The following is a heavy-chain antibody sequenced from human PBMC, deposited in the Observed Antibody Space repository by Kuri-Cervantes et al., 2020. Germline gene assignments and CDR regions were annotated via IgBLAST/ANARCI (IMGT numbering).Heavy chain of an antibody. V-gene: IGHV5-51*01. CDR3: ARHEAAAGTAPLDY. J-gene: IGHJ4*02. D-gene: IGHD6-13*01. Sequence: KVSCKGSGYSFSSYWIAWVRQMPGKGLEWMGISYPGDSDTRYSPSFQGQVTISADKSISTAYLQWSSLKASDTAMYYCARHEAAAGTAPLDYWGQGTLVTVSS. CDR1: GYSFSSYW. CDR2: SYPGDSDT.